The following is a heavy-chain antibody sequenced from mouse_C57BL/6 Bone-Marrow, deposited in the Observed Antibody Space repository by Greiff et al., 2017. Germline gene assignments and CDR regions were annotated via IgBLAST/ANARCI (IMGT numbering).Heavy chain of an antibody. CDR1: GYAFSSSW. V-gene: IGHV1-82*01. D-gene: IGHD1-1*01. CDR3: ARNYYGSSRFAY. CDR2: IYPRSGNT. Sequence: QVQLKQSGPELVKPGASVKISCKASGYAFSSSWMNWVKQRPGKGLEWIGEIYPRSGNTYYNEKFKGKATLTADKSSSTAYMELRSLTSEDSAVYFCARNYYGSSRFAYWGQGTLVTVSA. J-gene: IGHJ3*01.